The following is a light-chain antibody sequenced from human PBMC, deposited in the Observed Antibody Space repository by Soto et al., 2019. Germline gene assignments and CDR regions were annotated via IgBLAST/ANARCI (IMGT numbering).Light chain of an antibody. J-gene: IGLJ1*01. CDR3: QSYDSSLSVVYV. CDR2: GNS. CDR1: SSNIGAGYD. Sequence: QSALTQPPSVSGAPGQRVTISCTGNSSNIGAGYDVHWYQQLPGTAPRLLIYGNSNRPSGVPDRFSGSNSGTSASLAITGLQAEDEADYYCQSYDSSLSVVYVFGTGTKLTVL. V-gene: IGLV1-40*01.